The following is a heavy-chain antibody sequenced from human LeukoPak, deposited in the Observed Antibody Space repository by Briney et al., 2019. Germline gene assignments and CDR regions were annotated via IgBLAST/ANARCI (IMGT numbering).Heavy chain of an antibody. CDR1: GFTFSSYE. V-gene: IGHV3-48*03. Sequence: GGSLRLSCAASGFTFSSYEMNWVRQAPGKGLEWVSYISSSGSTIYYADSVKGRFTISRDNAKNSLCLQTNSLRAEDTAVYYCARSIAVAGTDDYWGQGTLVTVSS. J-gene: IGHJ4*02. CDR2: ISSSGSTI. D-gene: IGHD6-19*01. CDR3: ARSIAVAGTDDY.